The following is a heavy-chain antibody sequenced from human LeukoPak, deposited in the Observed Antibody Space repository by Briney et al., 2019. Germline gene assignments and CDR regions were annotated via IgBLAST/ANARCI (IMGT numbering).Heavy chain of an antibody. Sequence: SETLSLTCTVSGGSISSHYWGWIRQPAGKGLEWIGRIYSSGNTDYNPSLKSRVSMSLDTSKNQFSLKLTSVSAADTAMYYCARDLFYVSGSHPPTKGFDPWGQGTLVTVSS. J-gene: IGHJ5*02. V-gene: IGHV4-4*07. D-gene: IGHD3-10*01. CDR3: ARDLFYVSGSHPPTKGFDP. CDR2: IYSSGNT. CDR1: GGSISSHY.